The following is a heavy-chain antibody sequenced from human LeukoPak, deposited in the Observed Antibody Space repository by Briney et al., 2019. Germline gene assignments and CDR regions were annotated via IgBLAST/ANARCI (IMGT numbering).Heavy chain of an antibody. Sequence: NPSETLSLTCTVSGGSISSYYWSWIRQPPGEGLEWIGCIYYRGTTNHNPSLKSRVSISVDTSKNQFSLKLSSVIAAGTAVYYCARGRTPTDYWGQGTLVTVSS. D-gene: IGHD1/OR15-1a*01. CDR1: GGSISSYY. J-gene: IGHJ4*02. CDR3: ARGRTPTDY. V-gene: IGHV4-59*01. CDR2: IYYRGTT.